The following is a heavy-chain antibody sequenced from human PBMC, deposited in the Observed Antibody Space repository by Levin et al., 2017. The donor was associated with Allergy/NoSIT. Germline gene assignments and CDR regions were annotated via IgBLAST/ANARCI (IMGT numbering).Heavy chain of an antibody. CDR1: GGSITSRTYY. CDR3: AGHGGGGSGNYYRYFDL. V-gene: IGHV4-39*07. J-gene: IGHJ2*01. Sequence: SETLSLTCIVSGGSITSRTYYWGWIRQPPGKGLEWMGSIYYTGDTYDNPPLKSRVTVSVDTSKNQFSLKLTSVTAADTAVYYWAGHGGGGSGNYYRYFDLWGRGSLVTVSS. D-gene: IGHD1-26*01. CDR2: IYYTGDT.